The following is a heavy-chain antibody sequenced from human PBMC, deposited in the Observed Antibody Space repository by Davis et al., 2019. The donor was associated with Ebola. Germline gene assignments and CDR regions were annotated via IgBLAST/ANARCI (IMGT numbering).Heavy chain of an antibody. D-gene: IGHD5-12*01. Sequence: ASSVTVSCKASGYTFTNYYMHWLRQAPGQGLEWMGLINPYDGRTIYPPKFQGRVTVTRDTSTTTVYMDLSSLSSEDTALYYCTTPGGQDSGYDVFDIWGQGTMVTVSS. J-gene: IGHJ3*02. CDR3: TTPGGQDSGYDVFDI. CDR2: INPYDGRT. CDR1: GYTFTNYY. V-gene: IGHV1-46*03.